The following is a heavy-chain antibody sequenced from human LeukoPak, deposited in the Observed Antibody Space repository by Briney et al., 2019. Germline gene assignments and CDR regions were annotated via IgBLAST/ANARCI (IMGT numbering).Heavy chain of an antibody. D-gene: IGHD6-19*01. V-gene: IGHV3-9*03. CDR1: GFTFDDYA. CDR2: ISWNSGSI. CDR3: AKDSNSVPGYSSGWFDY. J-gene: IGHJ4*02. Sequence: PGRSLRLSCAASGFTFDDYAMHWVRQAPGKGLERVSGISWNSGSIGYADFVKGRFTISRDNAKNSLYLQMNSLRAEDMALYYCAKDSNSVPGYSSGWFDYWGQGTLVTVSS.